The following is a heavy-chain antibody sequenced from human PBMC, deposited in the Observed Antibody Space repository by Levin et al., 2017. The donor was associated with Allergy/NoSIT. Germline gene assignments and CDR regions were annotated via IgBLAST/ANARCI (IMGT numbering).Heavy chain of an antibody. CDR3: AKGGDMDV. V-gene: IGHV3-30*18. Sequence: AGGSLRLSCAASGFSFSTYGIHWVRQAPGKGLEWVALVTPDGSSKFFADSVKGRFTISRDNSENTLHLQMNSLRPEDTAVYYCAKGGDMDVWGQGTTVTVSS. CDR1: GFSFSTYG. J-gene: IGHJ6*02. CDR2: VTPDGSSK.